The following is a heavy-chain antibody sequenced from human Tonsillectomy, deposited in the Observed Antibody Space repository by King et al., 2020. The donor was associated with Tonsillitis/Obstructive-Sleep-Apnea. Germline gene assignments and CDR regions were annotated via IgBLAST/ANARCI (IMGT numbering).Heavy chain of an antibody. D-gene: IGHD6-19*01. CDR2: ISWNSDII. J-gene: IGHJ3*02. Sequence: QLVQSGGGLVQPGRSLRLSCAASGFTFDDYAMHWVRQAPGKGLEWVSGISWNSDIIYYADSVKGRFTVSRDNAKNSLYLQMNSLSAEDTALYCVKDLIIAVSGTPGDAFDIWGQGTMVTVSS. V-gene: IGHV3-9*01. CDR1: GFTFDDYA. CDR3: VKDLIIAVSGTPGDAFDI.